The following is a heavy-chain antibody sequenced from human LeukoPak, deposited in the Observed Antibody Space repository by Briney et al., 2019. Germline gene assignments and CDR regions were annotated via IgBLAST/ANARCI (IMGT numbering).Heavy chain of an antibody. V-gene: IGHV3-23*01. CDR1: GLTFSSHA. D-gene: IGHD3-22*01. J-gene: IGHJ3*02. CDR2: ITGYGGNT. Sequence: GGSLRLSCAASGLTFSSHAMSWVRQAPGKGLEWVSSITGYGGNTYYADSVKGRSTISRDNPKSTLYLQMNSLGAEDTAVYFCARDIVVPVGGNAFDIWGQGTMVIVSS. CDR3: ARDIVVPVGGNAFDI.